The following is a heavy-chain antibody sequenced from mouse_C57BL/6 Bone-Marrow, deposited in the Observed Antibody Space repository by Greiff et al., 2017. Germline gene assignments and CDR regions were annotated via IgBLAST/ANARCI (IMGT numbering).Heavy chain of an antibody. D-gene: IGHD1-1*01. CDR3: TRCGYYYGSSYVGVFFDY. CDR2: IYPGNSDT. V-gene: IGHV1-5*01. J-gene: IGHJ2*01. Sequence: EVQLQQSGTVLVRPGASVKMSCKTSGYTFTSYWMHWVKQRPGQGLEWIGAIYPGNSDTSYNQKFKGKAKLTAVTSASTAYMELSSLTNEDSAVYYCTRCGYYYGSSYVGVFFDYWGPGTTLTVSS. CDR1: GYTFTSYW.